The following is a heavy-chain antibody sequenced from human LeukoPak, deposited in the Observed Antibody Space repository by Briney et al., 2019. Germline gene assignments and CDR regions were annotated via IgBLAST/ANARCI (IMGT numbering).Heavy chain of an antibody. Sequence: ASVKVSCEASGYTFTGYYMHWVRQAPGQGLEWMGWINPNSGGTNYAQKFQGRVTMTRDTSISTAYMELSRLRSDDTAVYYCARDRPQRGWFDPWGQGTLVTVSS. V-gene: IGHV1-2*02. CDR3: ARDRPQRGWFDP. J-gene: IGHJ5*02. CDR2: INPNSGGT. CDR1: GYTFTGYY. D-gene: IGHD2-2*01.